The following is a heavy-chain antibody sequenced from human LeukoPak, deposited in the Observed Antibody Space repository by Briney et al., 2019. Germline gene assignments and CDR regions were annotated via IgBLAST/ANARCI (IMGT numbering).Heavy chain of an antibody. Sequence: SAGSLRLSCAASGFTFSSYWMHWVRQAPGKGLVWVSRINTDGSSTSYADSVKGRFTISRDNAKNTLYLQMNSLRAEDTAVYYCAEGIGSYGFSYWGQGTLVTVSS. V-gene: IGHV3-74*01. D-gene: IGHD5-18*01. CDR2: INTDGSST. CDR3: AEGIGSYGFSY. CDR1: GFTFSSYW. J-gene: IGHJ4*02.